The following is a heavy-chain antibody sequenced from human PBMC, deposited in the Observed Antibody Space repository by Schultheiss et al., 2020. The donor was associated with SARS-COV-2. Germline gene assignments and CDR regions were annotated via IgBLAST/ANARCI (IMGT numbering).Heavy chain of an antibody. D-gene: IGHD6-19*01. CDR2: INWNGGST. CDR3: ATHRGYSSGWLSAFDI. CDR1: GFTFSSYW. J-gene: IGHJ3*02. V-gene: IGHV3-20*01. Sequence: GGSLRLSCAASGFTFSSYWMSWVRQAPGKGLEWVSGINWNGGSTGYADSVKGRFTISRDNAKNSLYLQMNSLRAEDTALYHCATHRGYSSGWLSAFDIWGQGTMVTVSS.